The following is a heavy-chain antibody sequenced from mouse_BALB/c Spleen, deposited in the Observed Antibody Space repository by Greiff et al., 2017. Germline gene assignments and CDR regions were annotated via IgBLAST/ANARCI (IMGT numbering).Heavy chain of an antibody. CDR1: GYTFTSYY. V-gene: IGHV1S56*01. D-gene: IGHD4-1*01. J-gene: IGHJ4*01. CDR3: ARGGRNWDVAMDY. Sequence: QVQLQQSGPELVKPGASVRISCKASGYTFTSYYIHWVKQRPGQGLEWIGWIYPGNVNTKYNEKFKGKATLTADKSSSTAYMQLSSLTSEDSEVYFCARGGRNWDVAMDYWGQGTSVTVSS. CDR2: IYPGNVNT.